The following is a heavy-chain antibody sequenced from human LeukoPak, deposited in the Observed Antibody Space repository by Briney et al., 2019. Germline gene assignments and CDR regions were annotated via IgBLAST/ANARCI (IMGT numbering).Heavy chain of an antibody. V-gene: IGHV3-66*01. J-gene: IGHJ6*02. CDR1: GFTVSSNH. D-gene: IGHD4-11*01. CDR3: ARYADSNYLGDWSGMDV. CDR2: IYSGGST. Sequence: PGGSLRLSCAASGFTVSSNHMSWVRQAPGKGLEWVSVIYSGGSTYYADSVKGRFTISRDNSKNTLYLQMNSLRAEDTAVYYCARYADSNYLGDWSGMDVWGQGTTVTVSS.